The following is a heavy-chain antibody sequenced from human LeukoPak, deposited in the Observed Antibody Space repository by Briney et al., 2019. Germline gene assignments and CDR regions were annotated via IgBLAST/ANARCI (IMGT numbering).Heavy chain of an antibody. V-gene: IGHV4-39*01. CDR3: ARHYPIDY. CDR2: IHYSGST. Sequence: SETLSLTCTVSGGSISSDSFYWGWIRQPPGKGLEWIGNIHYSGSTYYNPSLKSRVTISVDTSKNQLSLKLSSVTAADTAVYYCARHYPIDYWGQGTLVTVSS. J-gene: IGHJ4*02. CDR1: GGSISSDSFY.